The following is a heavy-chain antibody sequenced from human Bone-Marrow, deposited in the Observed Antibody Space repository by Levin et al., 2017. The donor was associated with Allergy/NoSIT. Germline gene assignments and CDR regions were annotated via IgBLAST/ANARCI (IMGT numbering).Heavy chain of an antibody. CDR3: ARNIAAAGVNYYSYYMDV. J-gene: IGHJ6*03. CDR1: GFSLSTSEMC. CDR2: IDWDDNK. V-gene: IGHV2-70*11. Sequence: RGSGPTLVKPTQTLTLTCTFSGFSLSTSEMCVSWIRQPPGKALEWLARIDWDDNKYYSTSLKTRLTISRDTSKNQVVLTMTNMDPVDTATYYCARNIAAAGVNYYSYYMDVWGSGTTVTVSS. D-gene: IGHD6-13*01.